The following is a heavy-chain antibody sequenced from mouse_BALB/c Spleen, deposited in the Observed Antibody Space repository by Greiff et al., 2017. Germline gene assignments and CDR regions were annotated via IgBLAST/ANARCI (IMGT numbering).Heavy chain of an antibody. CDR3: ARGGGWLLPWFAY. D-gene: IGHD2-3*01. J-gene: IGHJ3*01. V-gene: IGHV1-15*01. Sequence: QVQLKQSGAELVRPGASVTLSCKASGYTFTDYEMHWVKQTPVHGLEWIGAIDPETGGTAYNQKFKGKATLTADKSSSTAYMALRSLTSEDSAVYYCARGGGWLLPWFAYWGQGTLVTVSA. CDR2: IDPETGGT. CDR1: GYTFTDYE.